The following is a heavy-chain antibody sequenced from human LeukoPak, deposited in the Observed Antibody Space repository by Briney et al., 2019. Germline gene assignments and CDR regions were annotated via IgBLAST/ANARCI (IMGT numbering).Heavy chain of an antibody. CDR3: ARARVGATKNTYYGMDV. J-gene: IGHJ6*02. V-gene: IGHV1-2*04. CDR1: GYTFTGYY. Sequence: ASVKVSCKASGYTFTGYYMHWVRQAPGQGLEWMGWINPNSGGANYAQKFQGWVTMTRDTSIRTAYMELSRLRSDDTAVYYCARARVGATKNTYYGMDVWGQGTTVTVSS. CDR2: INPNSGGA. D-gene: IGHD1-26*01.